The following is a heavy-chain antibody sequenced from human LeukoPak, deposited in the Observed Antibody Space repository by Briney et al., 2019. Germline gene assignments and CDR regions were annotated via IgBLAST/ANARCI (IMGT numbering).Heavy chain of an antibody. CDR2: ISSISSTI. CDR3: ARDGASYSNYEGSFDY. Sequence: GGSLRLSCAASGFTFNGYGMNWVRQAPGKGLEWVSYISSISSTIYYSDSVKGRFTISRDNAKNSLYLQMNSLRAEDTAVYYCARDGASYSNYEGSFDYWGQGTLVTVSS. J-gene: IGHJ4*02. D-gene: IGHD4-11*01. V-gene: IGHV3-48*01. CDR1: GFTFNGYG.